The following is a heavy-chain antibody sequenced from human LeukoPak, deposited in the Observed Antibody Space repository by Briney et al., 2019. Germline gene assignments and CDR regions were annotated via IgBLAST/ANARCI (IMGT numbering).Heavy chain of an antibody. Sequence: LRLSCVASGFTFSRYSMNRVRQAPGKGLEWIGYIYYSGSTYYNPSLKSRVTISVDTSKNQFSLKLSSVTAADTAVYYCAREVFGGTVSRYYYYYMDVWGKGTTVTVSS. V-gene: IGHV4-31*02. CDR3: AREVFGGTVSRYYYYYMDV. CDR1: GFTFSRYS. CDR2: IYYSGST. D-gene: IGHD4-23*01. J-gene: IGHJ6*03.